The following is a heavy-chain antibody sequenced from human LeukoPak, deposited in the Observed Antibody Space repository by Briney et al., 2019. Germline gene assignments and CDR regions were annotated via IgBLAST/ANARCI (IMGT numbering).Heavy chain of an antibody. D-gene: IGHD6-13*01. CDR1: GFTFSSYS. CDR2: ISSSSSYI. J-gene: IGHJ1*01. Sequence: PGGSLRLSCAASGFTFSSYSMNWVRQAPGKGPEWVSSISSSSSYIYYADSVKGRFTISRDNAKNSLYLQMNSLRAEDTAVYYCARAVAFSSSWYSSATEYFQHWGQGTLVTVSS. CDR3: ARAVAFSSSWYSSATEYFQH. V-gene: IGHV3-21*01.